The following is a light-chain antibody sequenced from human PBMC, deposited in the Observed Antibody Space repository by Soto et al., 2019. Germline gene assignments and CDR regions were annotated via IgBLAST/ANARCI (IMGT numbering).Light chain of an antibody. CDR2: GAS. CDR3: QHYNNWPPWT. J-gene: IGKJ1*01. V-gene: IGKV3-15*01. CDR1: QSVSSN. Sequence: EIVMTQSPATLSVSPGERATFSCRASQSVSSNLAWYQQKPGQAPRLLIYGASIRATGIPARFSGSGSGTEFTLTIGSLQSEDFAVYYCQHYNNWPPWTFGQGTKVDNK.